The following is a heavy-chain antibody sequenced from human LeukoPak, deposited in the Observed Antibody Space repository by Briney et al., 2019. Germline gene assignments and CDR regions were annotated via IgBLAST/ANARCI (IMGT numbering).Heavy chain of an antibody. CDR1: GYSISSGYY. Sequence: PSETLSLTCSVSGYSISSGYYWGWIRQSPGKGLEWIGSIYYDGTTYYNPSLKSRVTISVDTSKNQFSLKLSSVTAADTAVYYCAREREWFGELLYPRYFDLWGRGTLVTVSS. D-gene: IGHD3-10*01. CDR3: AREREWFGELLYPRYFDL. CDR2: IYYDGTT. V-gene: IGHV4-38-2*02. J-gene: IGHJ2*01.